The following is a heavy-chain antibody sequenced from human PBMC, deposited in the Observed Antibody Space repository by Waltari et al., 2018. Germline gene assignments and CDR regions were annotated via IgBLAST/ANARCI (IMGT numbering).Heavy chain of an antibody. D-gene: IGHD5-18*01. CDR1: GFTFSSYA. CDR3: AKDGVQLWRGFDY. V-gene: IGHV3-23*01. J-gene: IGHJ4*02. CDR2: IGGSGGST. Sequence: EVQLLESGGGLVQPGGSLRLSCAASGFTFSSYAMSWVRPAPGKGLEWVSAIGGSGGSTYYADSVKGRFTISRDNSKNTLYLQMNSLRAEDTAVYYCAKDGVQLWRGFDYWGQGTLVTVSS.